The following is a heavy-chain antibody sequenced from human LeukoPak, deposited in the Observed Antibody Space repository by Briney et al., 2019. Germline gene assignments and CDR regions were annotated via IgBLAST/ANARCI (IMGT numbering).Heavy chain of an antibody. CDR1: RFTFSSYP. CDR3: AKGGGYYFEY. D-gene: IGHD3-22*01. J-gene: IGHJ4*02. CDR2: ISGSGSGT. Sequence: GGSLRLSCVASRFTFSSYPMRWVRQAPGKGLEWVSTISGSGSGTYYADSVKGRFTISGDNSRNTLYLQMNSLRAEDTAVYYCAKGGGYYFEYWGQGTLVTVSS. V-gene: IGHV3-23*01.